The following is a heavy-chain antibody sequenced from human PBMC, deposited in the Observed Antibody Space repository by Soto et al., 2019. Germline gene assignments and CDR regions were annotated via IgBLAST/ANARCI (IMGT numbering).Heavy chain of an antibody. CDR1: GFTFSNYW. CDR2: IKQDGSET. V-gene: IGHV3-7*01. D-gene: IGHD2-8*02. CDR3: ARALVNGGDY. J-gene: IGHJ4*02. Sequence: GGSLRLSCAASGFTFSNYWMTWVRQAPGKGLEWVANIKQDGSETNFVDSVKGRFTISRDNAQSSLYLQMNSLRAEDTAVYYCARALVNGGDYWGQGTLVTAPQ.